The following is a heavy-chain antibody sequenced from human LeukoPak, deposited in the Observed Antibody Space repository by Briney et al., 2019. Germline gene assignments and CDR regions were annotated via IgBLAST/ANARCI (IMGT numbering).Heavy chain of an antibody. CDR2: IWYDGSNK. J-gene: IGHJ5*02. V-gene: IGHV3-33*01. Sequence: PGGSLRLSCAASGFTFSSYGMHWVRQAPGKGLEWVAVIWYDGSNKYYADSVKGRFTISRDNSKNTLYLQINSLRAEDTAVYYCARDAASGNNWFDPWGQGTLVTVSS. D-gene: IGHD3-3*01. CDR1: GFTFSSYG. CDR3: ARDAASGNNWFDP.